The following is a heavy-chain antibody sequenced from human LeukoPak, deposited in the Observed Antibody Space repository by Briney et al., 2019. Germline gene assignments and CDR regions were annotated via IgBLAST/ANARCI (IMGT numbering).Heavy chain of an antibody. V-gene: IGHV3-23*01. J-gene: IGHJ6*02. CDR2: ISGSGGST. Sequence: GASLRLSCAASGFTFSSYAMSWVRQAPGKGLEWVSAISGSGGSTYYADSVKGRFTISRDNSKNTLYLQMNSLRAEDTAVYYCAKGHVSYYYYGMDVWGQGTTVTVS. CDR3: AKGHVSYYYYGMDV. CDR1: GFTFSSYA. D-gene: IGHD3-16*01.